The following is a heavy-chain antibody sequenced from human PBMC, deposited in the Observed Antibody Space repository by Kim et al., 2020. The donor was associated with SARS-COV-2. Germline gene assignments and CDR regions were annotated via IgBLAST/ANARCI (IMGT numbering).Heavy chain of an antibody. CDR3: TRDGDYTNSWYDY. CDR1: GFTFGDYG. V-gene: IGHV3-49*04. J-gene: IGHJ4*02. Sequence: GGSLRLSCTTSGFTFGDYGLSWVRQAPGKGLEWVGFIRGTAYGGTTEYAASVKGRFTISRDASKSIAYLQMNSLKTEDTAVYYCTRDGDYTNSWYDYWGQGTLVTVSS. D-gene: IGHD6-13*01. CDR2: IRGTAYGGTT.